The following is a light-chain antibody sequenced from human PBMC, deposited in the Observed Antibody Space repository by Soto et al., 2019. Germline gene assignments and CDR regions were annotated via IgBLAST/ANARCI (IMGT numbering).Light chain of an antibody. Sequence: QSALTQPASVSGSPGQSIAISCTGTSNDVGAYDYVSWYQQHPGKAPKLMIYDVKYRPSGVSNRFSGSKSGNTASLTISGLQAEDEADYYCSSYTSSSSVIFGGGTKLTVL. J-gene: IGLJ2*01. V-gene: IGLV2-14*01. CDR1: SNDVGAYDY. CDR3: SSYTSSSSVI. CDR2: DVK.